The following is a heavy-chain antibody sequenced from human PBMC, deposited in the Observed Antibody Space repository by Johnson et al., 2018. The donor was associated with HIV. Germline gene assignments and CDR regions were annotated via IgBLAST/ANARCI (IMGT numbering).Heavy chain of an antibody. CDR3: AKMYYNFWSGYSAQMDAFDV. Sequence: QMQLVESGGGVVQPGGSLRLSCAASGFTFSSYGMHWVRQAPGKGLEWVAFIRYDGSNKYYADSVKGRFTISRDNSKNTLYLEMYSLRAEDTAVYYCAKMYYNFWSGYSAQMDAFDVWGQGTMVTVSS. CDR2: IRYDGSNK. V-gene: IGHV3-30*02. J-gene: IGHJ3*01. CDR1: GFTFSSYG. D-gene: IGHD3-3*01.